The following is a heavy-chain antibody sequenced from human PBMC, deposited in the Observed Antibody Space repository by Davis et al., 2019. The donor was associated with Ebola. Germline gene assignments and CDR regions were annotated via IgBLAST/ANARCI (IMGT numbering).Heavy chain of an antibody. V-gene: IGHV7-4-1*02. CDR3: ASLPDI. Sequence: AASVKVSCKASGYTFSGYYMHWVRQAPGQGLEWMGWINTNTGNPTYAEGFTGRSVFSLDTSVSTAYLQINSLKTEDTAVYYCASLPDIWGQGTMVTVSS. CDR2: INTNTGNP. J-gene: IGHJ3*02. CDR1: GYTFSGYY.